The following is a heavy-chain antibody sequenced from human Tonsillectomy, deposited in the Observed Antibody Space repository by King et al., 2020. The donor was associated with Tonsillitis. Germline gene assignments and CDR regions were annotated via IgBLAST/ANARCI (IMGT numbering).Heavy chain of an antibody. CDR3: AKDPYY. V-gene: IGHV3-30*02. CDR2: ILYDGSSK. Sequence: VQLVESGGGGVQPGGSLRLSCAASGFTFSDYGFHGVRQAPGKGLEGGAFILYDGSSKFYADSVEGRFTISRDNSKNTVYLQMNSLRVEDTAVYYCAKDPYYWGQGTLVTVSS. CDR1: GFTFSDYG. J-gene: IGHJ4*02.